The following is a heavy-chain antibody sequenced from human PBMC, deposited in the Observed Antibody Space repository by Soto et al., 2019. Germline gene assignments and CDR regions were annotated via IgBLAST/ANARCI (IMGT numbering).Heavy chain of an antibody. CDR3: ARDIAAAGHGRATERVTPPYFDY. V-gene: IGHV3-30-3*01. Sequence: GGSLRLSCAASGFTFSSYAMHWVRQAPGKGLEWVAVISYDGSNKYYADSVKGRFTISRDNSKNTLYLQMNSLRAEDTAVYYCARDIAAAGHGRATERVTPPYFDYWGQGTLVTVSS. J-gene: IGHJ4*02. CDR2: ISYDGSNK. CDR1: GFTFSSYA. D-gene: IGHD6-13*01.